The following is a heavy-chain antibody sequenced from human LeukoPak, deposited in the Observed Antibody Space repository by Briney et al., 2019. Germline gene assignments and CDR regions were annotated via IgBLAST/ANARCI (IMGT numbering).Heavy chain of an antibody. J-gene: IGHJ4*02. CDR3: ARVSSRGYSGYDVDY. CDR2: INWIGGRT. Sequence: PGGSLRLSCAASGFTFDDYGMSWVRQAPGKGLEWVSGINWIGGRTGYADSVKGRFTISRDNAKNSLYLQMNSLRAEDTALYYCARVSSRGYSGYDVDYWGQGTLVTVSS. D-gene: IGHD5-12*01. V-gene: IGHV3-20*04. CDR1: GFTFDDYG.